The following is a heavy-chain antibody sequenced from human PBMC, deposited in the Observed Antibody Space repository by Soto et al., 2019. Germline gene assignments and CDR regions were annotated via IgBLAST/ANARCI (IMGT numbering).Heavy chain of an antibody. J-gene: IGHJ6*02. CDR2: INPNSGGT. CDR3: ASGCSSTSCYINYYYGMDV. Sequence: ASVKVSFKASGYTFTGYYMHWVRQAPGQGLEWMGWINPNSGGTNYAQKFQGRVTMTRDTSISTAYMELSRLRSDDTAVYYCASGCSSTSCYINYYYGMDVWGQGTTVTVSS. D-gene: IGHD2-2*02. V-gene: IGHV1-2*02. CDR1: GYTFTGYY.